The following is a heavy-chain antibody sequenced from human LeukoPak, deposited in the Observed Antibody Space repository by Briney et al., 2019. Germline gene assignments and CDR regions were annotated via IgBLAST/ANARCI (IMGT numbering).Heavy chain of an antibody. Sequence: GASVTVSFQGSGCTFSHYTISWLRQAPGQGLEWMGSIIPIRGIANYAQKFQGRVTITADKSTSTAYMELSSLKSEDTAVYYCARAPGIAAIGAFDIWGQGTMVTVSS. D-gene: IGHD6-25*01. V-gene: IGHV1-69*02. CDR2: IIPIRGIA. CDR3: ARAPGIAAIGAFDI. J-gene: IGHJ3*02. CDR1: GCTFSHYT.